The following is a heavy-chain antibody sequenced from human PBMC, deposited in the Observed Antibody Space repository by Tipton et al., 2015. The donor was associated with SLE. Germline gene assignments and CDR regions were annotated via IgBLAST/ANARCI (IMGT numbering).Heavy chain of an antibody. CDR1: GFTLSTYT. CDR3: ATDVLWDSPH. D-gene: IGHD3/OR15-3a*01. Sequence: SLRLSCAASGFTLSTYTMSWVRQAPGKGLERVSSIYGSGDTTFYADSVKGRFTISRDNAQNSVYLEMNSLRAEDTGVYYCATDVLWDSPHWGRGTLVTVSS. CDR2: IYGSGDTT. V-gene: IGHV3-23*01. J-gene: IGHJ4*02.